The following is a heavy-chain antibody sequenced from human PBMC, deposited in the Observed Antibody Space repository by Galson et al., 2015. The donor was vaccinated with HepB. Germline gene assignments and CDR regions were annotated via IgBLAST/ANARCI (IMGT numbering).Heavy chain of an antibody. Sequence: SLRLSCAASGFTFSNYAMTWVRQAPGKGLEWVSVISSSGGSAYYADSVKGRFTISRDNSKNTLYLQMNSLRAEETAIYYCANGFGIYGATGERDFDYWGQGTLVTVSS. V-gene: IGHV3-23*01. CDR3: ANGFGIYGATGERDFDY. CDR1: GFTFSNYA. D-gene: IGHD1/OR15-1a*01. CDR2: ISSSGGSA. J-gene: IGHJ4*02.